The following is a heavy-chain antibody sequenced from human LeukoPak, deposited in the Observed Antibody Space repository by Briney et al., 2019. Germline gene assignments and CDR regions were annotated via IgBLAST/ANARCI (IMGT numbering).Heavy chain of an antibody. J-gene: IGHJ4*02. CDR1: GFPFSSYA. Sequence: GGSLRLSCSASGFPFSSYAMHWVRQAPGKGLEYVSAISDSGGSTYYADSVKGRFTISRDNSKNTLYLQMSSLRDEDTAVYYCAKYGFFDNSGYYIYYFDCWGQGTLLTVSS. V-gene: IGHV3-64D*09. D-gene: IGHD3-22*01. CDR2: ISDSGGST. CDR3: AKYGFFDNSGYYIYYFDC.